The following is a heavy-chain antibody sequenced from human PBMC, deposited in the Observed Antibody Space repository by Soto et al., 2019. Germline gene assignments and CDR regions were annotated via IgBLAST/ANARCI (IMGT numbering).Heavy chain of an antibody. J-gene: IGHJ4*02. CDR3: ATIFRYGDPEY. V-gene: IGHV3-23*01. D-gene: IGHD2-21*02. Sequence: EVQLLASGGGLVQPGGSLRLSCATSGFTFSSYAMRWVRQAPVKGLEWVSGISVSGDSRYDADSVKGRFTISRDNPKSTLYLQMNSLRAEDTAVYYCATIFRYGDPEYWGQGVLVTVSS. CDR1: GFTFSSYA. CDR2: ISVSGDSR.